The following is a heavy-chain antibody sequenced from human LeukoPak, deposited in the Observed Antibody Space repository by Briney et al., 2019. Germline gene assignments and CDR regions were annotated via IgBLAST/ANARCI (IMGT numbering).Heavy chain of an antibody. J-gene: IGHJ4*02. Sequence: GGSLRLSCAASGFTFSSYWMSWVRQAPGKGLEWVANIKQDGSEKYYVDSVKGRFTISRDNAKNSLYLQMNSLRDEDTAVYYCARDGDGSGWYADTYYFDYWGQRTLVTVSS. D-gene: IGHD6-19*01. CDR3: ARDGDGSGWYADTYYFDY. CDR1: GFTFSSYW. V-gene: IGHV3-7*01. CDR2: IKQDGSEK.